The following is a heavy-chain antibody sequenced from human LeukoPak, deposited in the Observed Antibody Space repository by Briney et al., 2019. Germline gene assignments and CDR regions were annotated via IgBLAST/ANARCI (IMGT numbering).Heavy chain of an antibody. CDR3: ARRGSLNWFDP. V-gene: IGHV4-39*01. Sequence: SETLSLTCTVSGGPISSSSYYWGWIRQPPGKGLEWIGSIYYSGSTYYNLSLKSRVTISVDTSKNQFSLKLSSVTAADTAVYYCARRGSLNWFDPWGQGTLVTVSS. CDR1: GGPISSSSYY. D-gene: IGHD3-16*01. CDR2: IYYSGST. J-gene: IGHJ5*02.